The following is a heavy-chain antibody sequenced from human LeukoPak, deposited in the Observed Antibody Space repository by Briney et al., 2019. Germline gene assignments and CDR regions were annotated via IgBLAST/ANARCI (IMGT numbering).Heavy chain of an antibody. D-gene: IGHD2-2*01. CDR1: GFTFSRYV. V-gene: IGHV3-64*02. J-gene: IGHJ3*01. CDR3: ASRTDCTSTNCPRAFDL. Sequence: LSGGSLRLSCAASGFTFSRYVMHWVRQAPGKGLEYVSAISHNGLSTYYVDSVKGRFTISRDNSKNMLYLHMGSLRVEDLAVYYCASRTDCTSTNCPRAFDLWGQGTMVIVSS. CDR2: ISHNGLST.